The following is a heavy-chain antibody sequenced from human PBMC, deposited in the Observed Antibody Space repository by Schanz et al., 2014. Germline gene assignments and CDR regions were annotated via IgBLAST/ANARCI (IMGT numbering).Heavy chain of an antibody. CDR3: AKHRDDAFDV. CDR2: IWYDGSKQ. Sequence: QVQLVESGGGVVQPGRSLRLSCAASGFPFSSTGMHWVRQAPGKGREWVAVIWYDGSKQYLAGSVKGRFSVSRDTSKNTLYLQMNSLRPEDTAVYYCAKHRDDAFDVWGQGTMVIVSS. CDR1: GFPFSSTG. V-gene: IGHV3-30*18. D-gene: IGHD3-10*01. J-gene: IGHJ3*01.